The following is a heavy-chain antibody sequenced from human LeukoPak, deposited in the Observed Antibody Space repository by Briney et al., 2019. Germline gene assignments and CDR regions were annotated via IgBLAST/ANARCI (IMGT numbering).Heavy chain of an antibody. D-gene: IGHD1-14*01. CDR3: ARDNPERYPTS. Sequence: GGSLRLSCAASGFTFSSYSMNWVRQAPGKGLEWVSYISSSSSTIYYADSVKGRFTISRDNAKNSLYLQMNSLRADDTAVYYCARDNPERYPTSWGQGTLVTVSS. CDR1: GFTFSSYS. CDR2: ISSSSSTI. J-gene: IGHJ4*02. V-gene: IGHV3-48*01.